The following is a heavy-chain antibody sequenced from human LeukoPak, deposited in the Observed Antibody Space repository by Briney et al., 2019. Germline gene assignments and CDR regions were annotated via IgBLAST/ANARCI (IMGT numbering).Heavy chain of an antibody. CDR2: INDSGRT. V-gene: IGHV4-34*01. CDR1: GGSFSVYY. D-gene: IGHD4-17*01. CDR3: ARMSPRLRRLTMTTTKGFDY. J-gene: IGHJ4*02. Sequence: SETLSLTCAAYGGSFSVYYWSWIRQPPGKGLEWIGEINDSGRTNYNPSLKSRVTISVDTSKNQFSLKLSSVTAADTAVYYCARMSPRLRRLTMTTTKGFDYWSQRTLVTVSS.